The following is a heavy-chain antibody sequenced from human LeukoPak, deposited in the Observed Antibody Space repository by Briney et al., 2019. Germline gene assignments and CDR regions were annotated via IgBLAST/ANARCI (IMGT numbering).Heavy chain of an antibody. J-gene: IGHJ4*02. Sequence: ASVKVSCKASGGTFSSYAISWVRQAPGQGLEWMGRIIPILGIANYAQKFQGRVTITAGKSTSTAYMELSSLRSEDTAVYYCARSDPGVYYDSSGYPDYWGQGTLVTVSS. CDR3: ARSDPGVYYDSSGYPDY. V-gene: IGHV1-69*04. CDR2: IIPILGIA. CDR1: GGTFSSYA. D-gene: IGHD3-22*01.